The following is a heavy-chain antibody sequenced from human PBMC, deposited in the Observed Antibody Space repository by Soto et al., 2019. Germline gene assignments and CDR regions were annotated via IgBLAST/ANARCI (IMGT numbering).Heavy chain of an antibody. D-gene: IGHD2-15*01. CDR3: ARGKNAATRGWFDS. J-gene: IGHJ5*01. V-gene: IGHV4-31*01. Sequence: QVQLQEAGPGLVKPSQTLSLTCTVSGGSISSGCYYWSWIRQHPGKALEWIGYIYYGGSTYYNPSPDSIVSIAVGRSKSQSSRKSGSVTGTDTALYYCARGKNAATRGWFDSCGQGTLVAVST. CDR2: IYYGGST. CDR1: GGSISSGCYY.